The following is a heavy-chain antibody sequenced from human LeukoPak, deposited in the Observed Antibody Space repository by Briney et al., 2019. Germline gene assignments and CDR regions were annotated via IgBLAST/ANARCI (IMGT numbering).Heavy chain of an antibody. CDR1: GASISSYY. D-gene: IGHD5-18*01. CDR3: ARGYTYGFPDY. Sequence: SETLSLTCTVSGASISSYYWSWIRQPPGKGLEWIGHIFYSGSTNYNPSLKSRVTISIDTSKNQFSLNLSSVAAADTAVYYCARGYTYGFPDYWGQGSLVTVSS. J-gene: IGHJ4*02. CDR2: IFYSGST. V-gene: IGHV4-59*01.